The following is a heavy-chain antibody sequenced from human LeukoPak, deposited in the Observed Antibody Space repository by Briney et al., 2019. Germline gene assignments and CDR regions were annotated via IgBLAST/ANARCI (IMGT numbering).Heavy chain of an antibody. V-gene: IGHV4-34*01. CDR3: ARGGSSDWLNWFDP. CDR2: INHSGST. CDR1: GGSFSGYY. J-gene: IGHJ5*01. D-gene: IGHD6-19*01. Sequence: SETLSLTCAVYGGSFSGYYWSWTRQPPGKGLEWIGEINHSGSTNYNPSLKSRVTISVDASKNQFSLKLNSVTAADTAVYYCARGGSSDWLNWFDPWGQGTLVTVSS.